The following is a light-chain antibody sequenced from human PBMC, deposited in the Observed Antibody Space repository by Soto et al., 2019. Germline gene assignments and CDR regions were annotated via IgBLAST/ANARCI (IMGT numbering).Light chain of an antibody. Sequence: DIQMTQSPSTLSASVGDRVTITCRASQSIRVYLAWYQQKPAKAPKLLIYQASTLESGVPSRLSGSGSGTEFTLTISSLQPDDFSTYHCQQYDSFPLTFGGGTKVEIK. CDR1: QSIRVY. V-gene: IGKV1-5*03. CDR2: QAS. CDR3: QQYDSFPLT. J-gene: IGKJ4*01.